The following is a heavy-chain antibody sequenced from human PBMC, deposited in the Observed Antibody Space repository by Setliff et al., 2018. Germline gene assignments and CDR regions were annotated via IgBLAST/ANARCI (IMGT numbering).Heavy chain of an antibody. CDR1: GYPFISYD. V-gene: IGHV7-4-1*02. CDR3: ARASRFGTAIYKGDYYMDV. J-gene: IGHJ6*03. Sequence: ASVKVSCKASGYPFISYDINWVRQAPGQGLEWMGWISTNTGNPTYAQGFTGRFVFSLDTSVSTAYLQISSLKAEDTAVYYCARASRFGTAIYKGDYYMDVWGNGTTVTVSS. D-gene: IGHD2-21*02. CDR2: ISTNTGNP.